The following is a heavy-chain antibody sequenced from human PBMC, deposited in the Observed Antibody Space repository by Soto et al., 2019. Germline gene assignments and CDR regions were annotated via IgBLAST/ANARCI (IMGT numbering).Heavy chain of an antibody. D-gene: IGHD2-2*01. J-gene: IGHJ4*02. V-gene: IGHV3-30-3*01. CDR2: ISYDGSNT. Sequence: GGSLRLSCAVSGFTFITYAMHWVRQAPGKGLEWVAVISYDGSNTYYADSVKGQFTISRDNMLYLQMNSLRAEDTAVYYCARDQGRSITCQLDYWGQGTLVTVSS. CDR1: GFTFITYA. CDR3: ARDQGRSITCQLDY.